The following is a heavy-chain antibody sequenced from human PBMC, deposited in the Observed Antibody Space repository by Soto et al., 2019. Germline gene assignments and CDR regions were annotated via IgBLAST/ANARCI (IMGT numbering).Heavy chain of an antibody. CDR3: ARDKITGLFDY. D-gene: IGHD2-8*02. Sequence: PSETLSLTCTVSGGSISSYYWIWIRQPPGTGLEWIGEINHSGSTNYNPSLKSRVTISVDTSKNQFSLKLTSVTAADTAVYYCARDKITGLFDYWGQGTLVTVSS. J-gene: IGHJ4*02. V-gene: IGHV4-34*01. CDR1: GGSISSYY. CDR2: INHSGST.